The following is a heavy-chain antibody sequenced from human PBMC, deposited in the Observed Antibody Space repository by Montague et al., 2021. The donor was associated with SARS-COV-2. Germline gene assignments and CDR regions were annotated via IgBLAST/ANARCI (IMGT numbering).Heavy chain of an antibody. CDR1: GGSITNYC. J-gene: IGHJ5*02. CDR3: ARLRRGTYYVSFDP. D-gene: IGHD1-26*01. V-gene: IGHV4-59*12. Sequence: SETLSLTCTVSGGSITNYCWTWIRQPPGRGLEWIGYIYYSATTNYNPSLKSRVTTSIDTSKNQFSLSLSSVTAADSAVYYCARLRRGTYYVSFDPWGQGTLVSVSS. CDR2: IYYSATT.